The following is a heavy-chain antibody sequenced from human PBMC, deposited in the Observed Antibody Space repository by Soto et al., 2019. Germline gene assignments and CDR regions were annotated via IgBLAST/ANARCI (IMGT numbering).Heavy chain of an antibody. J-gene: IGHJ3*02. D-gene: IGHD2-8*01. CDR3: ARPMVYAYYAFDI. Sequence: GGSLRLSCAASGFTFSSYAMSWVRQAPGKGLEWVSAISGSGGSTYYADSVKGRFTISRDNSKNTLYLQMNSLRAEDTAVYYCARPMVYAYYAFDIWGQGTMVTVSS. CDR1: GFTFSSYA. V-gene: IGHV3-23*01. CDR2: ISGSGGST.